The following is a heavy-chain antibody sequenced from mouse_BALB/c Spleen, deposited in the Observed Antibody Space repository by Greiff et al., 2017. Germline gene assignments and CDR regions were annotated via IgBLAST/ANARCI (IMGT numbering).Heavy chain of an antibody. Sequence: VKLVESGGGLVKPGGSLKLSCAASGFAFSSYDMSWVRQTPEKRLEWVAYISSGGGSTYYPDTVKGRFTISRDNAKNTLYLQMSSLKSEDTAMYYCARRNWDYAMDYWGQGTSVTVSS. V-gene: IGHV5-12-1*01. CDR2: ISSGGGST. CDR1: GFAFSSYD. D-gene: IGHD4-1*01. J-gene: IGHJ4*01. CDR3: ARRNWDYAMDY.